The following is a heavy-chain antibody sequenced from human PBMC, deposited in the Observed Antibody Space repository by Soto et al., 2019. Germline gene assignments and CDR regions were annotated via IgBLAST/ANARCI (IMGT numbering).Heavy chain of an antibody. V-gene: IGHV3-73*01. CDR2: IRGKANSYET. J-gene: IGHJ5*02. D-gene: IGHD2-2*01. CDR3: TSRYCSSASCHT. CDR1: GYTFSGSA. Sequence: PGGSLRLSCVASGYTFSGSAFHWVRQASGKGLEWVGRIRGKANSYETAYAESVEGRFTISRDDSKNTAFLQMNSLKTEDTAVYYCTSRYCSSASCHTWGQGTRVTVSS.